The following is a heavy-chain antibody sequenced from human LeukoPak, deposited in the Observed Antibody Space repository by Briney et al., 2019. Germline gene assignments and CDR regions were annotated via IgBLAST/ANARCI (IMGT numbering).Heavy chain of an antibody. J-gene: IGHJ4*02. V-gene: IGHV1-69*05. CDR3: ARGYDFWSGYWYY. Sequence: SVKVSCKASGGTFSSYAISWVRQAPGRGLEWMGGIIPIFGTANYAQKFQGRVTITTDESTSTAYMELSSLRSEDTGVYYCARGYDFWSGYWYYWGQGTLVTVSS. CDR1: GGTFSSYA. CDR2: IIPIFGTA. D-gene: IGHD3-3*01.